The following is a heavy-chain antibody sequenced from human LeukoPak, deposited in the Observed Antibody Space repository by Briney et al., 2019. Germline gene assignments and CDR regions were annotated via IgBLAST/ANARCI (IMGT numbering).Heavy chain of an antibody. CDR3: ARDSSYYGSGSYPPDV. Sequence: PSETLSLTCTVSGYSISSGYYWGWIRQPPGKGLEWIGSIYHSGSTYYNPSLKSRVTISVDTSKNQFSLKLSSVTAADTAVYYCARDSSYYGSGSYPPDVWGKGTTVTVSS. D-gene: IGHD3-10*01. CDR1: GYSISSGYY. CDR2: IYHSGST. V-gene: IGHV4-38-2*02. J-gene: IGHJ6*04.